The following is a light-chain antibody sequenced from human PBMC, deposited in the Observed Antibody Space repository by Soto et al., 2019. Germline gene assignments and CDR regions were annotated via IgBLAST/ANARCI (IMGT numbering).Light chain of an antibody. CDR1: QSISSY. J-gene: IGKJ2*01. CDR3: QQSYSTLPYT. Sequence: DIQMTQSPSSLSASVGDRVTITCRASQSISSYLNWYQQKPGKAPKLLIYAASSLQSGVPSRFXGSGSGTDLTLTISSLQPEDFATYYCQQSYSTLPYTFGQGTKLEIK. CDR2: AAS. V-gene: IGKV1-39*01.